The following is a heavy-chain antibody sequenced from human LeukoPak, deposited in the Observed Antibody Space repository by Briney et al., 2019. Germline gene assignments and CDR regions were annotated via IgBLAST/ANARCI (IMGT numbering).Heavy chain of an antibody. J-gene: IGHJ4*02. V-gene: IGHV3-7*01. Sequence: PGGSLRLSCAASGFTFSSYWMSWVRQAPGKGLEWVANIKQDGSEKYYVDSVKGRFTISRDNAKNSLYLQMNSLRAEDTAVYYCSRESVVTFGGVLLGVFHVYWGQRTLVTVSS. D-gene: IGHD3-16*01. CDR3: SRESVVTFGGVLLGVFHVY. CDR1: GFTFSSYW. CDR2: IKQDGSEK.